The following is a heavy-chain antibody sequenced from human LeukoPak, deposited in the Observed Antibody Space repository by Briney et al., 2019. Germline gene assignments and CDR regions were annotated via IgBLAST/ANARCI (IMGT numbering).Heavy chain of an antibody. J-gene: IGHJ3*02. D-gene: IGHD6-19*01. Sequence: ASVKVSCKASGYTFTSYYMHWVRQAPGQGLEWMGIINPSGGSTSYAQKFQGRVTMTRDTSTSTVYMELSSLRSEDTAVYYCARDLRVAVAGTIDGFDIWGQGTMVTVSS. CDR1: GYTFTSYY. CDR3: ARDLRVAVAGTIDGFDI. CDR2: INPSGGST. V-gene: IGHV1-46*01.